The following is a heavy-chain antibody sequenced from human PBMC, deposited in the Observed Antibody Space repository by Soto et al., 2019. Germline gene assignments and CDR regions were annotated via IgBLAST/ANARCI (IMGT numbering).Heavy chain of an antibody. CDR2: ISYDGSNK. Sequence: QVQLVESGGGVVQPGRSLRLSCAASGFTFSSYGMHWVRQAPGKGLEWVAVISYDGSNKYYADSVKGRFTISRDNSKNTLYLQMNSLRAEDTAVYYSAKWKWGDGGIGYFDYWGQGTLVTVSS. V-gene: IGHV3-30*18. J-gene: IGHJ4*02. D-gene: IGHD2-15*01. CDR3: AKWKWGDGGIGYFDY. CDR1: GFTFSSYG.